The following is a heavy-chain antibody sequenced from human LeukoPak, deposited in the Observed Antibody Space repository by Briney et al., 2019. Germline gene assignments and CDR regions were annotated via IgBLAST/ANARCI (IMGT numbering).Heavy chain of an antibody. D-gene: IGHD3-10*01. J-gene: IGHJ5*02. Sequence: GGSLRLSCAASGFTFSSYWMSWVRQAPGKGLEWVANIKQDGSEKYYVDSVKGRFTISRDNAKNSLYLQMNSLRAEDTAVYYCASTMVRGGNWFDHWGQGTLVTVSS. CDR2: IKQDGSEK. CDR3: ASTMVRGGNWFDH. CDR1: GFTFSSYW. V-gene: IGHV3-7*01.